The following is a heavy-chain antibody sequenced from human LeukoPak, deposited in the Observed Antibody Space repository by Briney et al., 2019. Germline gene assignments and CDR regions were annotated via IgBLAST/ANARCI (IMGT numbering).Heavy chain of an antibody. CDR3: ARSYRAAFDF. Sequence: SETLSLTCTVSGGSISRRNYFWGGIRQPPGKGLEWIGNTYLSESPYYNPSLKSRLTISVDTSKNQFSLELSSVTAADTAIYYCARSYRAAFDFWGQGRLVTVSS. V-gene: IGHV4-39*01. CDR1: GGSISRRNYF. D-gene: IGHD3-16*02. CDR2: TYLSESP. J-gene: IGHJ4*02.